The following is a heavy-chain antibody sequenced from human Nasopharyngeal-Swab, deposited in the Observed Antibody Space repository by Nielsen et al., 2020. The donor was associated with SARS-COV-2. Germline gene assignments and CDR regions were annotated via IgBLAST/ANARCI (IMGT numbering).Heavy chain of an antibody. V-gene: IGHV3-48*03. CDR3: AKDGNGGYLVNYYMDV. D-gene: IGHD5-12*01. CDR2: ISSSGSTI. J-gene: IGHJ6*03. Sequence: GGSLRLSCAASGFTFSSYEMNWVRQAPGKGLEWVSYISSSGSTIYYADSVKGRFTISRDNSKNTLYLQVNSLRAEDTAVYYCAKDGNGGYLVNYYMDVWGKGTTVTVSS. CDR1: GFTFSSYE.